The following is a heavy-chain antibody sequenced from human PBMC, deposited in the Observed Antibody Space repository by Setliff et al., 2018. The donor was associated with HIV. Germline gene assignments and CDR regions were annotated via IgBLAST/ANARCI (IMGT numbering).Heavy chain of an antibody. CDR3: ARDTCDTPSCYAGPRFVY. J-gene: IGHJ4*02. CDR2: INPDSTAT. D-gene: IGHD2-2*01. Sequence: PGGSLRLSCTASGFTFSASWMTWVRQAPGKGLEWVALINPDSTATYYVDSVKGRFTISRDNARNSFYLQMNSLRVDDTAVYFCARDTCDTPSCYAGPRFVYWGQGNLVTVSS. CDR1: GFTFSASW. V-gene: IGHV3-7*01.